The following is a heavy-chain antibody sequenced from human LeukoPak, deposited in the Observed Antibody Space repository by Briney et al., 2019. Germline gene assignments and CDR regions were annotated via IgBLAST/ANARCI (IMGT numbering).Heavy chain of an antibody. D-gene: IGHD2-2*01. CDR2: IYPRDSRT. V-gene: IGHV5-51*01. CDR1: GYSFSSYW. Sequence: GEPLKISCKGSGYSFSSYWIAWVRQMPGKGLEWMGVIYPRDSRTTYSPSFQDQVTISADKSISTAYLQWTSLKASDTAMYYCARHLSDITSSPNYWGPGTLVTVSS. CDR3: ARHLSDITSSPNY. J-gene: IGHJ4*02.